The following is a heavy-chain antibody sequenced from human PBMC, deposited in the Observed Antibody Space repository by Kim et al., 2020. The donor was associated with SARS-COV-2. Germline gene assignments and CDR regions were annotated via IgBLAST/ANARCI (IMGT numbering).Heavy chain of an antibody. CDR3: ARGLTYCDGACL. V-gene: IGHV3-48*02. CDR1: GFTFSTHD. D-gene: IGHD2-21*02. Sequence: GGSLRLSCAATGFTFSTHDMHWVRQAPGKGLEWVSSISRSTGSIFYADSVKGRFTISRDNAKNSLFLQMDSLRDEDTAVYYCARGLTYCDGACLWVQGTLVTVSS. J-gene: IGHJ4*02. CDR2: ISRSTGSI.